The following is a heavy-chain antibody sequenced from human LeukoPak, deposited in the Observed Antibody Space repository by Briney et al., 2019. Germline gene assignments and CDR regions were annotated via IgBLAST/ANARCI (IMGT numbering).Heavy chain of an antibody. CDR1: GFTFSSYA. J-gene: IGHJ3*02. CDR2: ISGSGGGT. CDR3: AKSFWDSSGYYLDAFDI. D-gene: IGHD3-22*01. V-gene: IGHV3-23*01. Sequence: GGSLRLSCAASGFTFSSYAMSWVRQAPGKGLEWVSAISGSGGGTYYADSVKGRFTISRDNSQNTLYLQMNSLGAEDTAVYYCAKSFWDSSGYYLDAFDIWGQGTMVTVSS.